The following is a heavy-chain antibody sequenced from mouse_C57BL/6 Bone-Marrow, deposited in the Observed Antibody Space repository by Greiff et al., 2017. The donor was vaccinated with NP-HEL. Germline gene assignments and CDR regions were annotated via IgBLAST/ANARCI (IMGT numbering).Heavy chain of an antibody. V-gene: IGHV7-1*01. D-gene: IGHD1-1*01. CDR3: ARDAGYYGSNWYFDV. J-gene: IGHJ1*03. Sequence: EVMLVESGGGLVQSGRSLRLSCATSGFTFSDFYMEWVRQAPGKGLEWIAASRNKANDYTTEYSASVKGRFIVSRDTSQSILYLQMNALRAEDTAIYYCARDAGYYGSNWYFDVWGTGTTVTVSS. CDR2: SRNKANDYTT. CDR1: GFTFSDFY.